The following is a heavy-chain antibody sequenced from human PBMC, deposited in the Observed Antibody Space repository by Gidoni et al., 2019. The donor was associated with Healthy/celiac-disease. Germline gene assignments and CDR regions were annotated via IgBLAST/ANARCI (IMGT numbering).Heavy chain of an antibody. CDR2: SYYSGST. CDR3: ARVVGDYDHYYYYMDV. V-gene: IGHV4-59*11. D-gene: IGHD4-17*01. Sequence: QVPLQASGPGLVKPSASLSLPCTVSGGSFSSHYWRWTRQPPGKGLEWSGYSYYSGSTNDNPSHKSRVTISVDTSKNEFSLKLSSVTAADTAVYYCARVVGDYDHYYYYMDVWGKGTTVTVSS. CDR1: GGSFSSHY. J-gene: IGHJ6*03.